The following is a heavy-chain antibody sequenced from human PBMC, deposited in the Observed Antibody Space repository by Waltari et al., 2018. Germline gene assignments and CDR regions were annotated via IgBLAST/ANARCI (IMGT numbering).Heavy chain of an antibody. CDR3: ASLMGGNYYYGMDV. CDR2: ISYDGSNK. CDR1: GFTFRSYA. D-gene: IGHD2-8*01. J-gene: IGHJ6*02. Sequence: QVQLVESGGGVVQPGRSLRLSCAASGFTFRSYAMPWVRQAPGKGLEWVAVISYDGSNKYYADSVKGRFTISRDNSKNTLYLQMNSLRAEDTAVYYCASLMGGNYYYGMDVWGQGTTVTVSS. V-gene: IGHV3-30-3*01.